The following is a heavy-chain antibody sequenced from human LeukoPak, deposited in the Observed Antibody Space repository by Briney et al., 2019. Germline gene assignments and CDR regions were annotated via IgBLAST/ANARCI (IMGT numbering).Heavy chain of an antibody. CDR1: GFTLRDSG. Sequence: GRPLRLSCGMCGFTLRDSGVPWVRRAPGKGREGVALIWYEGSKKTYADSVKGRFNISRDTSQNSLYLQMHCLRAEDWAVIYCAGGDYLNKNLDYWGQGTLVTVSS. V-gene: IGHV3-33*01. D-gene: IGHD3-16*01. J-gene: IGHJ4*02. CDR3: AGGDYLNKNLDY. CDR2: IWYEGSKK.